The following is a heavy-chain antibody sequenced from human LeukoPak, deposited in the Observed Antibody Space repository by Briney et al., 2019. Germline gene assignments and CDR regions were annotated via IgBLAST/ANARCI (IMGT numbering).Heavy chain of an antibody. CDR2: IYYSGST. J-gene: IGHJ4*02. V-gene: IGHV4-59*08. CDR1: GGSISSYC. D-gene: IGHD1-26*01. Sequence: SETLSLTCTVSGGSISSYCWSWIRQPPGKGLEWIGYIYYSGSTNYNPSLKSRVTISVDTSKNQFSLKLSSVTAADTAVYYCARSSPVGATFYFDYWGQGTLVTVSS. CDR3: ARSSPVGATFYFDY.